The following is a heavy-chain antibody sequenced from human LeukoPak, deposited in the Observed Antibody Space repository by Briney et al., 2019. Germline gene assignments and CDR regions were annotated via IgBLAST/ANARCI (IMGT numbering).Heavy chain of an antibody. V-gene: IGHV4-59*01. CDR3: ARDPRYCSGGSCYHSFDY. CDR1: GGSISSYY. Sequence: SETLSLTCTVSGGSISSYYWSWIRQPPGKGLEWIGYIYYSGSTNYNPSLKSRVTISVDTSTNQFSLKLSSVTAADTAVYYCARDPRYCSGGSCYHSFDYWGQGTLVTVSS. J-gene: IGHJ4*02. CDR2: IYYSGST. D-gene: IGHD2-15*01.